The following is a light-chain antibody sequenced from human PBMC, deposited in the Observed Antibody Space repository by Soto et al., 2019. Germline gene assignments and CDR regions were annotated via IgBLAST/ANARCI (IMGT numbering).Light chain of an antibody. V-gene: IGKV3-15*01. CDR1: KSVTNN. CDR3: LQYNNWPALT. Sequence: EIVMTKSAATLSASPGERAILSCRASKSVTNNLAWYQQKPGQAPRLLVFGASTRATGIPARFSGSGSGTEVTLSISSLQSEDFAIYYCLQYNNWPALTFGGGTKVEIK. CDR2: GAS. J-gene: IGKJ4*01.